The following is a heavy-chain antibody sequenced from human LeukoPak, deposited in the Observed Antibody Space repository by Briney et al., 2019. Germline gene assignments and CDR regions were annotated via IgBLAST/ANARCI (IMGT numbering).Heavy chain of an antibody. CDR2: ISGDSRFT. V-gene: IGHV3-23*01. J-gene: IGHJ4*02. CDR3: ARSIGGVNNFDY. CDR1: GFTFSSYE. D-gene: IGHD3-16*01. Sequence: PGGSLRLSCAASGFTFSSYEMNWVRQAPGKGLEWVSAISGDSRFTYYTDSAKGRFTISRDNSKNTLFLQMNSLRGEDTAVYYCARSIGGVNNFDYWGQGTLVTVSS.